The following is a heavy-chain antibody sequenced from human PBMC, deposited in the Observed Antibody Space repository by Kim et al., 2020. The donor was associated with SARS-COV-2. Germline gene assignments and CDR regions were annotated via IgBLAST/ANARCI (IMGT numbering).Heavy chain of an antibody. Sequence: SETLSLTCTVSGGSLSSGSYYWSWIRQPPGKGLEWIGYIYYSGTTKYNPSLKSRVTISVDTSKNQFSLKLGSVTAADTAVYYCARGALYYFDTTGTFWDNWGQGTLVTVSS. D-gene: IGHD3-22*01. V-gene: IGHV4-61*01. J-gene: IGHJ4*02. CDR3: ARGALYYFDTTGTFWDN. CDR2: IYYSGTT. CDR1: GGSLSSGSYY.